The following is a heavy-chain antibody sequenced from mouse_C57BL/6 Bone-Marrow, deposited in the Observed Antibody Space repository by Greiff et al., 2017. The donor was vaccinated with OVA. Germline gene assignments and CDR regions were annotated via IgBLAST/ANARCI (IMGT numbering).Heavy chain of an antibody. D-gene: IGHD2-2*01. Sequence: AGGGVDFSRYWMSWVRRAPGKGLEWIGEINPDSSTINYAPSLKDKFIISRDNAKNTLYLQMSKVRSEDTALYYCARGYGYYFDYWGQGTTLTVSS. CDR3: ARGYGYYFDY. CDR1: GVDFSRYW. CDR2: INPDSSTI. J-gene: IGHJ2*01. V-gene: IGHV4-1*01.